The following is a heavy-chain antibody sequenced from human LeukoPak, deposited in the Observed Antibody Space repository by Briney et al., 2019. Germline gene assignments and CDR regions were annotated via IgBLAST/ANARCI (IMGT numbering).Heavy chain of an antibody. J-gene: IGHJ4*02. D-gene: IGHD6-19*01. CDR2: ISSSSSTI. Sequence: GGSLRLSCAASGFTFSSYSMNWVRRAPGKGLEWVSYISSSSSTIYYADSVKGRFTISRDNAKNSLYLQMNSLRDEDTAVYYCARCAGYSSGWFQVGATSDYWGQGTLVTVSS. V-gene: IGHV3-48*02. CDR3: ARCAGYSSGWFQVGATSDY. CDR1: GFTFSSYS.